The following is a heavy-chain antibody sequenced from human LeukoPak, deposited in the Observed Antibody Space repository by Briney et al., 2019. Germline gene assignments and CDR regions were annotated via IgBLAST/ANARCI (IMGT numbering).Heavy chain of an antibody. D-gene: IGHD1-26*01. Sequence: GGSLRLSCAASGFTFSDYSMNWVRQAPGNGLGWVSSITSSSTYIYHAHSVRGRFPISRDNAQNSLYLQMNSLRVEDTAVYYCSRGRATSSWRYYYMDVWGKGTTVIVSS. CDR2: ITSSSTYI. CDR1: GFTFSDYS. V-gene: IGHV3-21*06. J-gene: IGHJ6*03. CDR3: SRGRATSSWRYYYMDV.